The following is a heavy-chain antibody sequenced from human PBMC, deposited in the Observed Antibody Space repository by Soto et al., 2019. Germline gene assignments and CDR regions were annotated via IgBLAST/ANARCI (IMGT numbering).Heavy chain of an antibody. CDR2: IWYDGSNK. D-gene: IGHD3-3*01. V-gene: IGHV3-33*01. J-gene: IGHJ5*02. CDR3: ARGSYDFWSGYSSNWFDP. CDR1: GLTFSSYG. Sequence: GGSLRLSCAASGLTFSSYGMHWVRQAPGKGLEWVAVIWYDGSNKYYADSVKGRFTISRDNSKNTLYLQMNSLRAEDTAVYYCARGSYDFWSGYSSNWFDPWGQGTLVTVSS.